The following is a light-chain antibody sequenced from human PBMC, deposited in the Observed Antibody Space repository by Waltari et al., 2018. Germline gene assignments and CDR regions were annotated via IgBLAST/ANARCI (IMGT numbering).Light chain of an antibody. CDR3: GSYAGSKILL. J-gene: IGLJ3*02. CDR2: AVT. V-gene: IGLV2-8*01. Sequence: QSALTQPPSASGSPGQSVTIPCTGPSSDTGIYYYVSWYQQRPGKAPKLIIYAVTERPSGVPDRFSGSKSGNTASLTVFGLQTEDEGTYYCGSYAGSKILLFGGGTELTVL. CDR1: SSDTGIYYY.